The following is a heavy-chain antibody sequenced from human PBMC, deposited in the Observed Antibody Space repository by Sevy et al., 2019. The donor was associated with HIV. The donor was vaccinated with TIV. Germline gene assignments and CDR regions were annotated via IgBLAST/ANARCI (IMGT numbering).Heavy chain of an antibody. CDR3: VKTWFDP. CDR2: IDSSGGKT. CDR1: GIKFTSYT. Sequence: GGSLRLSCATSGIKFTSYTMTWVRQAPGKGPEWVSSIDSSGGKTYYAHSVKGRFTISRDNSKNTLYLQMQDLTVEDTAVYYCVKTWFDPWGQGTLVTVSS. J-gene: IGHJ5*02. V-gene: IGHV3-23*01.